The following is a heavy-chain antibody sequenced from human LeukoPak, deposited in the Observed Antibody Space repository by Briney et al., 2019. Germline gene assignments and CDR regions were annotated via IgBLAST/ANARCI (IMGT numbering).Heavy chain of an antibody. CDR1: GYTFTSYG. J-gene: IGHJ4*02. CDR3: ARELYYYDSSGSYGDY. D-gene: IGHD3-22*01. Sequence: ASVKVSCKAPGYTFTSYGISWVRQAPGQGLEWMGWISAYNGNTNYAQKLQGRVTMTTDTSTSTAYMELRSLRSDDTAVYYCARELYYYDSSGSYGDYWGQGTLVTVSS. CDR2: ISAYNGNT. V-gene: IGHV1-18*01.